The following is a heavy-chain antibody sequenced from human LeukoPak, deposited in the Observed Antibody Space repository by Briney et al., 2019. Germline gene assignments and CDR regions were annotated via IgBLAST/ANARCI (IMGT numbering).Heavy chain of an antibody. CDR2: INHSGST. D-gene: IGHD3-10*02. Sequence: SETLSLTCAVYGGSFSGYYWSWIRQPPGKGLEWIGEINHSGSTNYNPSLKSRVTISVDTSKNQFSLKLSSVTAEDTAVYYCAELGIAMIGGVWGKGTTVTISS. V-gene: IGHV4-34*01. J-gene: IGHJ6*04. CDR1: GGSFSGYY. CDR3: AELGIAMIGGV.